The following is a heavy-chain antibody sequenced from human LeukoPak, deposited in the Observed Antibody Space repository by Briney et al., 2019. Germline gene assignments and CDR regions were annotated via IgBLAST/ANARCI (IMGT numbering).Heavy chain of an antibody. V-gene: IGHV3-48*03. Sequence: PGGSLRLSCAASGFTFSSYEMNWVRQAPGKGLEWVSYISGSGSPIYYADSVRGRFAISRDNAKNSLYLQTNSLRAEDTAVYYCAMEGVLGNFDAFDIWGQGTMVTVSS. CDR1: GFTFSSYE. J-gene: IGHJ3*02. CDR2: ISGSGSPI. CDR3: AMEGVLGNFDAFDI. D-gene: IGHD2-8*02.